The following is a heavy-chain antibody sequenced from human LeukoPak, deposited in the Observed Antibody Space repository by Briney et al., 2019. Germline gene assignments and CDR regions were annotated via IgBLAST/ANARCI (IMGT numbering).Heavy chain of an antibody. J-gene: IGHJ4*02. V-gene: IGHV3-30*18. Sequence: GRPLRLSCAASGFTFSSYGMHWVRQAPGKGLEWVAVISYDGSNKYYADSVKGRFTISRDNSKNTLYLQMNSLRAEDTAVYYCAKGRQWPASYFDYWGQGTLVTVSS. CDR2: ISYDGSNK. CDR1: GFTFSSYG. CDR3: AKGRQWPASYFDY. D-gene: IGHD6-19*01.